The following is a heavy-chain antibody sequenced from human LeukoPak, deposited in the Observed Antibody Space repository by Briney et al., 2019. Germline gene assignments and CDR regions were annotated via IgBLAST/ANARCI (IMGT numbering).Heavy chain of an antibody. CDR1: GGSISSGSYY. CDR2: IYTSGST. J-gene: IGHJ5*02. Sequence: PSQTLSLTCTVSGGSISSGSYYWSWIRQPAGKGLEWIGRIYTSGSTNYNPSLKSRVTISVDTSKNQFSLKLSSVTAADTAVYYCARGLGDYYGSGSYYFDPWGQGTLVTVSS. CDR3: ARGLGDYYGSGSYYFDP. D-gene: IGHD3-10*01. V-gene: IGHV4-61*02.